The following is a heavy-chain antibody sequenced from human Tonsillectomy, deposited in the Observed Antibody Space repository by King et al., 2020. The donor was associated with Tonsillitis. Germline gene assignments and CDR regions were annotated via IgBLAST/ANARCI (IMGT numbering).Heavy chain of an antibody. CDR2: SNSEGSST. CDR3: ARAPPPRGSLRYFDY. J-gene: IGHJ4*02. Sequence: VQLVESGGGLVQPGGSLRLSCAASGFTFSIYWMHWVRQAPGKGLVWFSRSNSEGSSTSYADAVKGRITLSNDNAKNTLYLQMNSLRAEDTAVYYCARAPPPRGSLRYFDYWGQGTLVTVSS. V-gene: IGHV3-74*01. D-gene: IGHD5-12*01. CDR1: GFTFSIYW.